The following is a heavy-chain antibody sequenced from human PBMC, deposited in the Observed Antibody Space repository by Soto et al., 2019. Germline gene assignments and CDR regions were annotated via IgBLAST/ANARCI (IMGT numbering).Heavy chain of an antibody. CDR3: VLFPPLKDYDSSGYQPAS. V-gene: IGHV3-30*03. CDR2: ISYDGSNK. J-gene: IGHJ5*02. CDR1: GFTFTSCA. Sequence: GGSLRLSCAASGFTFTSCAMSWVRQAPGKGLEWVAVISYDGSNKYYADSVKGRFTISRDNSKNTLYLQMNSLRAEDTAVYYCVLFPPLKDYDSSGYQPASWGQGTLVTVSS. D-gene: IGHD3-22*01.